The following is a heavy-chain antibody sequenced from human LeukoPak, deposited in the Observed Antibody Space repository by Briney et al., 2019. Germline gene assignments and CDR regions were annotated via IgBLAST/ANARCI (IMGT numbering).Heavy chain of an antibody. V-gene: IGHV1-2*06. D-gene: IGHD4-17*01. CDR1: GYTFTGYY. Sequence: ASVKVSCKASGYTFTGYYMHWVRQAPGQGLEWMGRINPNSGGTNYAQKFQGRVTMTRDTSISTACMELSRLRSDDTAVYYCARANLDHGAFYFDYWGQGTLVTVSS. CDR3: ARANLDHGAFYFDY. CDR2: INPNSGGT. J-gene: IGHJ4*02.